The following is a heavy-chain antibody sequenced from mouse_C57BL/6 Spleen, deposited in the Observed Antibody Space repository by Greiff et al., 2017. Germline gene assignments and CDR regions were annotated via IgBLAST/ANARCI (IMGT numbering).Heavy chain of an antibody. V-gene: IGHV1-26*01. D-gene: IGHD1-1*01. CDR3: AISYYGSSFAWFAY. J-gene: IGHJ3*01. CDR2: INPNNGGT. Sequence: KQSHGKSLEWIGDINPNNGGTSYNQKFKGKATLTVDKYSSTAYMERSSLTSEDSAVYYCAISYYGSSFAWFAYWGQGTLVTVSA.